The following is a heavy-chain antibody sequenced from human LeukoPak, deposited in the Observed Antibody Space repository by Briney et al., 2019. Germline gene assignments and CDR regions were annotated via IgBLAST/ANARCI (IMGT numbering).Heavy chain of an antibody. CDR1: GFTFSSYE. D-gene: IGHD6-13*01. V-gene: IGHV3-48*03. Sequence: PGGSLRLSCAASGFTFSSYEMNWVRQAPGKGLEWVSYISSSGSTIYYADSVKGRFTISRDNAKNSLYLQMNSLRAEDTAVYYCARDMFFGSSWSGGDDYWGQGALVTVSS. J-gene: IGHJ4*02. CDR3: ARDMFFGSSWSGGDDY. CDR2: ISSSGSTI.